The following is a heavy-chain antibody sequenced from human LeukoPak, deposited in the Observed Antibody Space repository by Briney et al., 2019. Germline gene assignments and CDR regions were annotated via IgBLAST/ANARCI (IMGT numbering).Heavy chain of an antibody. Sequence: GASVKVSCKASGNTFTAYYIHWVRQAPGQGLEWMGWINPNSGGTNYAQKFQGRVTMTRDTSISTAYMELSRLRSDDTAVYFCARRCDTSSYYTYYFDYWGQGTLVTVSS. CDR2: INPNSGGT. J-gene: IGHJ4*02. D-gene: IGHD3-22*01. CDR3: ARRCDTSSYYTYYFDY. CDR1: GNTFTAYY. V-gene: IGHV1-2*02.